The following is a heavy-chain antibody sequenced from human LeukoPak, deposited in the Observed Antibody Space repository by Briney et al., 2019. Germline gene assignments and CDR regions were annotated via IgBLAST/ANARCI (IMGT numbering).Heavy chain of an antibody. CDR3: TINLRDY. CDR1: GYTLTKLS. Sequence: ASVTVSCKVSGYTLTKLSMHWVRLTTGEGLQWMGGFDPEDGETTYAQRFRGRLTMTEDTSADTAYMELSSLRSEDTAIYFCTINLRDYWGQGTLVTVSS. J-gene: IGHJ4*02. V-gene: IGHV1-24*01. CDR2: FDPEDGET.